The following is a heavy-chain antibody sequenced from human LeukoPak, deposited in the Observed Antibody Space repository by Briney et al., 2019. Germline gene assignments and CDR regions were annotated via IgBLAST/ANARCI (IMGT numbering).Heavy chain of an antibody. V-gene: IGHV4-34*01. D-gene: IGHD5-12*01. Sequence: SETLSLTCAVYGGTFSGYSWSSIRQPPGKGLEWVGEINNSGSAHYNPSLKSRVTISLDTSKNTFSLKLSSLSPPHTPLYYSARVNGWLRRLFDYWGQGTLVTVSS. CDR2: INNSGSA. CDR3: ARVNGWLRRLFDY. J-gene: IGHJ4*02. CDR1: GGTFSGYS.